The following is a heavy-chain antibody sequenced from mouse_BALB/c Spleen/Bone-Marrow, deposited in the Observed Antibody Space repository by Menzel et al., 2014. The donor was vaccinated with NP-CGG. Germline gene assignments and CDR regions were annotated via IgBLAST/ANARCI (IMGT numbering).Heavy chain of an antibody. D-gene: IGHD2-5*01. CDR2: ILPGSGST. V-gene: IGHV1-9*01. Sequence: VQLQQSGAELMKPGASVKISCKATGYTFSSYWIEWVKQRPGHGLEWIGEILPGSGSTNYNEKFKGKATFTADTSSNTAYMQLSSLTSEDSAVYYCARNSNYPAWFAYWGQGTLVTVSA. CDR3: ARNSNYPAWFAY. J-gene: IGHJ3*01. CDR1: GYTFSSYW.